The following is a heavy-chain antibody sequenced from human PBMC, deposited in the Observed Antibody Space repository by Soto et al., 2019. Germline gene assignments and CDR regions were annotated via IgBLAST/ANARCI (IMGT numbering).Heavy chain of an antibody. CDR1: GFTFRNYW. Sequence: GGSLRLSCAASGFTFRNYWMHWVRQAPGKGLVWVSRVNSDGDTTYYADSVKGRFTISRDDAKNTLHLQMNSLGAEDTAVYYCASNYAYAEGYYFYGIDVWAQRTTVTVS. CDR3: ASNYAYAEGYYFYGIDV. D-gene: IGHD3-16*01. V-gene: IGHV3-74*01. J-gene: IGHJ6*02. CDR2: VNSDGDTT.